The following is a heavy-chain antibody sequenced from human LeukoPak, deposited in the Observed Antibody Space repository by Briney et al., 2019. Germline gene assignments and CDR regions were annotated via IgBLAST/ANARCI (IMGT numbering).Heavy chain of an antibody. CDR1: GGSIGSSSNY. Sequence: SETLSLTCTVSGGSIGSSSNYWGWIRQPPGEGLEWIGNIYYSGTTYYNPSLKSRVTTSIDTSKNQLSLNLKSVTAADTAVYYCARDRDVDDFDSWGHGTLVTVSS. V-gene: IGHV4-39*07. CDR2: IYYSGTT. CDR3: ARDRDVDDFDS. J-gene: IGHJ4*01. D-gene: IGHD2-15*01.